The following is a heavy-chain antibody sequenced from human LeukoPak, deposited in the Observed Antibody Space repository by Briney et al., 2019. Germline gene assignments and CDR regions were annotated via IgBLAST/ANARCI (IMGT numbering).Heavy chain of an antibody. CDR2: NNQDGSKK. J-gene: IGHJ4*02. V-gene: IGHV3-7*01. D-gene: IGHD3-10*01. Sequence: YAITWVRQAPGKGLVEVANNNQDGSKKDHVDSVKGRFTISRDNAKKTLYLQMDSLRTDDTAVYYCTTDRGYSTLDDWGQGTLVTVSS. CDR1: YA. CDR3: TTDRGYSTLDD.